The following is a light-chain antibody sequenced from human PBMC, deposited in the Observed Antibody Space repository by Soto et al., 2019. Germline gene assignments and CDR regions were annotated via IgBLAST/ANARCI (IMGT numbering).Light chain of an antibody. V-gene: IGLV2-23*01. Sequence: QSALTQPASVSGSPGQSITISCTGTNSDVGSYNLVSWYQQHPGKAPKLLIYEGSKRPSGVSNRFSGSKSGNTASLTISGLQAEDEADYYCCSYAGSSTWVFGGGAKSPS. CDR2: EGS. CDR3: CSYAGSSTWV. J-gene: IGLJ3*02. CDR1: NSDVGSYNL.